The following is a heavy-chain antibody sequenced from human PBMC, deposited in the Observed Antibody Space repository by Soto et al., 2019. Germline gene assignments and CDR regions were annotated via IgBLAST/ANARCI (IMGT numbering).Heavy chain of an antibody. Sequence: PSETLSLTCTVSGGSISSSSYYWGWIRQPPGKGLEWIGSIYYSGSTYYNPSLKSRVTISVDTSKNQFSLKLSSVTAADTAVYYCARPTYYYDSSGYAYWGQGTLVTVSS. V-gene: IGHV4-39*01. J-gene: IGHJ4*02. CDR1: GGSISSSSYY. D-gene: IGHD3-22*01. CDR2: IYYSGST. CDR3: ARPTYYYDSSGYAY.